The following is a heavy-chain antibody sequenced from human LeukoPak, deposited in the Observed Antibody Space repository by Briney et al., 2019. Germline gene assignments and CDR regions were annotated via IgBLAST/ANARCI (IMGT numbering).Heavy chain of an antibody. V-gene: IGHV3-30-3*01. CDR1: GFTFSSYA. D-gene: IGHD4-17*01. CDR3: ARRLRDL. CDR2: ISYDGSNK. J-gene: IGHJ4*02. Sequence: PGRSLRLSCAASGFTFSSYAMHWVRQAPGKGLEWVAVISYDGSNKYYADSVKSRFTISRDNSKNTLYLQMNSLRAEDTAVYYCARRLRDLWGQGTLVTVSS.